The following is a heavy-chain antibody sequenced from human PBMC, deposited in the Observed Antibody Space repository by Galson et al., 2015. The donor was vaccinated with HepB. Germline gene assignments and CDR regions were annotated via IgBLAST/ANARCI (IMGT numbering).Heavy chain of an antibody. Sequence: SETLSLTCTVSGGSISSSNYYWGWIRQPPGKGLEWIGSNFYSGSTYYNPSLKGRVTISVETSKNQLSLKVNSVTAADTAFYYCASGRSDGYMYFDYWDQGTQVTVSS. CDR2: NFYSGST. V-gene: IGHV4-39*01. J-gene: IGHJ4*02. CDR3: ASGRSDGYMYFDY. D-gene: IGHD5-24*01. CDR1: GGSISSSNYY.